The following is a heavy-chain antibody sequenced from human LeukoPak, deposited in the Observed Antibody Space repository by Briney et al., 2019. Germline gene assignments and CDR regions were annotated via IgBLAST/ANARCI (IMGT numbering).Heavy chain of an antibody. Sequence: GASVKVSCKASGGTFSSYAISWVRQAPGQGLEWMGRIIPILGIANYAQKFQGRVTINADKYTSTAYMELSSLRSEDTAVYYCARSYYYYDSSPFDPWGQGTLVTVSS. CDR3: ARSYYYYDSSPFDP. CDR2: IIPILGIA. CDR1: GGTFSSYA. J-gene: IGHJ5*02. D-gene: IGHD3-22*01. V-gene: IGHV1-69*04.